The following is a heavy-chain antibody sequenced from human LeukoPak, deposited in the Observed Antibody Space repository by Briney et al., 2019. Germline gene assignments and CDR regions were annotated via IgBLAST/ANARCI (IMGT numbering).Heavy chain of an antibody. D-gene: IGHD2-2*01. CDR2: INPESGGR. Sequence: AASVTVSCKASGYTFTDYYIHWVRQAAGQGLEWMGWINPESGGRNYAQKLQGRVTITSPPSISTAYMELSRLRSADTAVYYCARDTPDCRSTTCYLVDHWGQGTLVTVSS. CDR3: ARDTPDCRSTTCYLVDH. V-gene: IGHV1-2*02. J-gene: IGHJ5*02. CDR1: GYTFTDYY.